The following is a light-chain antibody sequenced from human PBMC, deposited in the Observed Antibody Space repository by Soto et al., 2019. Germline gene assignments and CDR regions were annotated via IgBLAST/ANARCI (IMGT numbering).Light chain of an antibody. CDR1: SSNNGSNT. Sequence: QSVRTQPPSASGTPGQRVTISCSGSSSNNGSNTVNWYQQLPGTAPKLLIYSNNQRPSGVPDRFSGSKSGTSASLAISGLQSEDEAEYYCAAWDDSLNGVVFGGGTKLTVL. V-gene: IGLV1-44*01. CDR2: SNN. J-gene: IGLJ2*01. CDR3: AAWDDSLNGVV.